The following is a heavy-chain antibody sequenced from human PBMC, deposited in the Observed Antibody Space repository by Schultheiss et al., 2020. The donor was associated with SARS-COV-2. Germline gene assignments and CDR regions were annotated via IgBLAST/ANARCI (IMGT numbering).Heavy chain of an antibody. CDR1: GGSFSGYY. CDR3: ARGGPVYSSSWYWFDP. J-gene: IGHJ5*02. V-gene: IGHV4-34*01. CDR2: INHSGST. D-gene: IGHD6-13*01. Sequence: ESLKISCAVYGGSFSGYYWSWIRQPPGKGLEWIGEINHSGSTNYNPSLKSRVTISVDTSKNQFSLKLSSVTAADTAVYYCARGGPVYSSSWYWFDPWGQGTLVTVSS.